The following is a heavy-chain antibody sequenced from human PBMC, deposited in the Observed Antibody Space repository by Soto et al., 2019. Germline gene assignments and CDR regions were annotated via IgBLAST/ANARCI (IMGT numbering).Heavy chain of an antibody. Sequence: ASVKVSCKASGYTFTNFGISWVRQAPGQGLEWMGWISAYNGNTNYAQKFQGWVTMTRDTSASTAYMELSSLRSEDTAVYYCARMDYDSSGYYYAEAPDYWGQGTLVTVSS. CDR2: ISAYNGNT. J-gene: IGHJ4*02. V-gene: IGHV1-18*01. D-gene: IGHD3-22*01. CDR3: ARMDYDSSGYYYAEAPDY. CDR1: GYTFTNFG.